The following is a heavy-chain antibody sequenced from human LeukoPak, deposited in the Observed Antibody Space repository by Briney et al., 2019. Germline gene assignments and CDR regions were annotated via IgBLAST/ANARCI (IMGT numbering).Heavy chain of an antibody. CDR3: ARRKRLGGSYFDY. D-gene: IGHD3-16*01. Sequence: IGEINHTGSTTYTPSLKSRVTISVDTSKNQFSLKLSSVTAADTAVYYCARRKRLGGSYFDYWGQGTLVTVSS. J-gene: IGHJ4*02. V-gene: IGHV4-34*01. CDR2: INHTGST.